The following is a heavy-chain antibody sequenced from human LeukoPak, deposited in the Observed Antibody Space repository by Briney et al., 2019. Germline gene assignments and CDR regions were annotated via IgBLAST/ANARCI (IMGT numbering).Heavy chain of an antibody. CDR2: IYSGGRT. V-gene: IGHV3-53*01. Sequence: GGSLRLSCVVTGFNVSNTYMSWVRQAPGKGLEWVSVIYSGGRTYYADSVKGRFTMSRGNSKNTLYFQMNSLTAEDTAVYFCARGTWNPALLDSWGQGTLVTVSS. D-gene: IGHD1-1*01. J-gene: IGHJ4*02. CDR3: ARGTWNPALLDS. CDR1: GFNVSNTY.